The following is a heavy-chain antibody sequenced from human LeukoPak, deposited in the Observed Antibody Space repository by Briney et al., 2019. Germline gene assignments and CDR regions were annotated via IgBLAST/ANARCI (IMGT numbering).Heavy chain of an antibody. D-gene: IGHD3-22*01. V-gene: IGHV3-53*01. CDR2: IYSDGSA. CDR3: AGALYYNYYETRYFAY. Sequence: GGSLRLSCTASGFTVRSNYMFWVRQAPGKGLECVSVIYSDGSAYYADSVKGRFTISRDCSMNTLFLQMNSLRAEDTAMYYCAGALYYNYYETRYFAYWGQGTPVTVSS. J-gene: IGHJ4*02. CDR1: GFTVRSNY.